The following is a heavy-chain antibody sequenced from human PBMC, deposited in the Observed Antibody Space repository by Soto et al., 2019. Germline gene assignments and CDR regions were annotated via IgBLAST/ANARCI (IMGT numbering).Heavy chain of an antibody. J-gene: IGHJ4*02. V-gene: IGHV3-30*18. CDR1: GFTFRNYG. D-gene: IGHD4-17*01. CDR2: ITYDGTLK. Sequence: QVQLVESGGGVVQPGRSLRLSCAASGFTFRNYGMHWVRQDPGEGLEWVTVITYDGTLKYYADAVKGRFTISRDNSKNTLFLQLSSLRAEDTAMYYCAKESDGDYRNYFDTWGQGTQVTVSS. CDR3: AKESDGDYRNYFDT.